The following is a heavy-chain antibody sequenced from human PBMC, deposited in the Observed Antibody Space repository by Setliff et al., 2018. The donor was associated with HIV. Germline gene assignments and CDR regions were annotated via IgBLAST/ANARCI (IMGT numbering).Heavy chain of an antibody. V-gene: IGHV4-59*11. CDR2: VHYSGTT. Sequence: SETLSLTCTVSGGSSSSHYWSWIRQPPGQGLEWIGYVHYSGTTNYNPSLKSRVTISVDASNNQFSLELRSMSAADTAVYYCARENGDCSGGACYFMLDSWGQGTRVTVSS. CDR3: ARENGDCSGGACYFMLDS. CDR1: GGSSSSHY. J-gene: IGHJ4*02. D-gene: IGHD2-15*01.